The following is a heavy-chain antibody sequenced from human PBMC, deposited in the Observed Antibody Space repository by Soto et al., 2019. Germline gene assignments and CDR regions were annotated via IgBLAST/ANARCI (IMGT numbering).Heavy chain of an antibody. CDR2: INAGNGNT. D-gene: IGHD6-6*01. V-gene: IGHV1-3*01. CDR3: ARRGYSTSSAGDYYYYYGMDV. Sequence: QVPLVQSGAEVKRPGASVKVSCKPSGYTFTSYAIHWVRQAPGQRLEWMGWINAGNGNTRYSQKFQGRVTITRDTSASTAYMELGSLRSEDTAVYYCARRGYSTSSAGDYYYYYGMDVWGQGTTVTVSS. J-gene: IGHJ6*02. CDR1: GYTFTSYA.